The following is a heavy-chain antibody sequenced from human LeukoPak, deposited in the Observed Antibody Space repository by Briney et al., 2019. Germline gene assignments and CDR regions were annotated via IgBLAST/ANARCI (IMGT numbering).Heavy chain of an antibody. Sequence: PGGSLRLSCAASGFTFNSFQMTWVRQAPGKGLEWVSAINGRGDNTYYADFVKGRFTISRDNSKSTVYLQMNSLRTEDTAVYYCAKDRVSPGFNWFDPWGQGTLVTVSS. J-gene: IGHJ5*02. V-gene: IGHV3-23*01. CDR3: AKDRVSPGFNWFDP. D-gene: IGHD2/OR15-2a*01. CDR1: GFTFNSFQ. CDR2: INGRGDNT.